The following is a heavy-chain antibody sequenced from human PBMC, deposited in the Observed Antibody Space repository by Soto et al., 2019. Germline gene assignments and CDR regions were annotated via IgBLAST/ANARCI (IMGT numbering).Heavy chain of an antibody. D-gene: IGHD3-3*01. V-gene: IGHV4-61*01. Sequence: QVQLQESGPGLVKPSETLSLTCTVSGGSVSSGSYYRSWIRQPPGKGLEWIGYIYYSGSTNYNPARQRRVTISVDTSKNQSSLKLSSVTAADTAVYYCARDSRTTIFGVGDYYYGMDVWGQGTTVTVSS. CDR3: ARDSRTTIFGVGDYYYGMDV. CDR1: GGSVSSGSYY. J-gene: IGHJ6*02. CDR2: IYYSGST.